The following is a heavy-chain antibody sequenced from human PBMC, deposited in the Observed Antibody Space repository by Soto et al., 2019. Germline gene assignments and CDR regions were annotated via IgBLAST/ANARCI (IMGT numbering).Heavy chain of an antibody. J-gene: IGHJ4*02. CDR3: TTEFVVDDTDMDLIFLKY. Sequence: GGSLRLSCAASGFTFSNAWMNWVRQAPGKGLEWVGRIKSKTDGGTTDYAAPVKGRFTISRDDSKNTLYLQMNSLKTEDTAVYYCTTEFVVDDTDMDLIFLKYWGQGTLVTVSS. CDR1: GFTFSNAW. V-gene: IGHV3-15*07. D-gene: IGHD5-18*01. CDR2: IKSKTDGGTT.